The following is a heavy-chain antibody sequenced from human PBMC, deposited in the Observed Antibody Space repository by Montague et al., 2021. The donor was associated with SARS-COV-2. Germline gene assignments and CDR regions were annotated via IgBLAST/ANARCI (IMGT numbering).Heavy chain of an antibody. Sequence: SETLSLTCTVSGGSISSSSYYWGWIRQPPGKGLEWIGSIYYSGSTYYYPSLKSRVTISVDTSKNQFSLKLSSVTAADTAVYYCAREGGWLSRGSYYFDYWGQGTLVTVSS. V-gene: IGHV4-39*07. J-gene: IGHJ4*02. CDR3: AREGGWLSRGSYYFDY. D-gene: IGHD3-22*01. CDR1: GGSISSSSYY. CDR2: IYYSGST.